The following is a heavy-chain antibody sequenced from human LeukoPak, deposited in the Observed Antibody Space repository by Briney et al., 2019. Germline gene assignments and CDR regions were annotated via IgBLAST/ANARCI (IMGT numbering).Heavy chain of an antibody. V-gene: IGHV1-18*01. J-gene: IGHJ4*02. CDR2: ISAYNGNT. CDR3: ARGGVEGIVGATTYGY. Sequence: GASVKVSFKASGYPFTSYGISWVRQAPGQGLEWMGWISAYNGNTNYAQKLQGRVTMTTDTSASTAYMELRSLRSDDTAVYYCARGGVEGIVGATTYGYWGQGTLVTVSS. CDR1: GYPFTSYG. D-gene: IGHD1-26*01.